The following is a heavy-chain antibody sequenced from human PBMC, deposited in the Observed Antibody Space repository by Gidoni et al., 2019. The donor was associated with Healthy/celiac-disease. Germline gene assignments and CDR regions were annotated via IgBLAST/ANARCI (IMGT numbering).Heavy chain of an antibody. CDR2: ISSSGSTI. D-gene: IGHD5-18*01. CDR1: GFTCSSYE. CDR3: ARLGAAMVPRGAFDI. J-gene: IGHJ3*02. V-gene: IGHV3-48*03. Sequence: EVQLVESGGGLVQPGGSLRPSCAATGFTCSSYEMNWVRQAPGKGLVWVSYISSSGSTIYYADSVKGRFTISRDNAKNSLYLQMNSLRAEDTAVYYCARLGAAMVPRGAFDIWGQGTMVTVSS.